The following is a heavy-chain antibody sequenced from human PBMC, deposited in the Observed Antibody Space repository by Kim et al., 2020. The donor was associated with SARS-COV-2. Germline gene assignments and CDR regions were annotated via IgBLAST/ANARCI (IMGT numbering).Heavy chain of an antibody. J-gene: IGHJ4*02. Sequence: YADPVKDRFTVSRDNGKNALYLQINSLRIEDTAVYYCARDSWLSSWDFDCWGQGTLVTVSS. V-gene: IGHV3-11*06. D-gene: IGHD6-13*01. CDR3: ARDSWLSSWDFDC.